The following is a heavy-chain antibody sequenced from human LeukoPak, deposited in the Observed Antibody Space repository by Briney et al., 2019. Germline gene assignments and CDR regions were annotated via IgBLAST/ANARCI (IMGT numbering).Heavy chain of an antibody. CDR2: ISSSSSYI. J-gene: IGHJ4*02. CDR1: GFTFSSYS. V-gene: IGHV3-21*04. CDR3: ARLYSSSWPFDY. D-gene: IGHD6-13*01. Sequence: GGSLRLSCAASGFTFSSYSMNWARQAPGKGLEWVSSISSSSSYIYYADSVKGRFTISRDNSKNTLYLQMNSLRAEDTAVCYCARLYSSSWPFDYWGQGTLVTVSS.